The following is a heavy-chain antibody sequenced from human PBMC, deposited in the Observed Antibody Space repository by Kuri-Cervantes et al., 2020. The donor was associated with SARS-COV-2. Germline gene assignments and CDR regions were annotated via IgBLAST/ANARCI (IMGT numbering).Heavy chain of an antibody. D-gene: IGHD2-2*01. J-gene: IGHJ4*02. CDR2: ISYDGSNK. V-gene: IGHV3-30-3*01. CDR3: ARGGWMGYCSSTSCSITPFDY. CDR1: GFTFSSYA. Sequence: GGSLRLSCAASGFTFSSYAMHWVRQAPGKGLEWVAVISYDGSNKYYADSVKGRFTISRDNSKNTLYLQMNSLRAEDTAVYHCARGGWMGYCSSTSCSITPFDYWGQGTLVTVSS.